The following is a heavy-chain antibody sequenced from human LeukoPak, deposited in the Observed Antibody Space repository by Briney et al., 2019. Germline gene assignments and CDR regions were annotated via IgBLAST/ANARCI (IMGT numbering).Heavy chain of an antibody. CDR3: AKDKRLQPHYFDY. V-gene: IGHV3-23*01. CDR2: ISGSGGST. CDR1: GFTFGSYA. J-gene: IGHJ4*02. Sequence: GGSLRLSCAASGFTFGSYAMSWVRQAPGKGLEWVSAISGSGGSTYYADSVKGRFTISRDNSKNTLYLQMNSLRAEDTAVYYCAKDKRLQPHYFDYWGQGTLVTVSS. D-gene: IGHD6-25*01.